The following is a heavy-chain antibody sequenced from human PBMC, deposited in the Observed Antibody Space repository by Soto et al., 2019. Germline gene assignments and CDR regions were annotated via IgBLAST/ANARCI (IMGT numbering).Heavy chain of an antibody. CDR3: ARVRAAAREYYYYYMDV. Sequence: PSETLSLTCTVSGGSISSYYWSWIRQPPGKGLEWIGYIYYSGSTNYNPSLKSRVTISVDTSKNQFSLKLSSVTAADTAVYYCARVRAAAREYYYYYMDVWGKGTTVTVSS. J-gene: IGHJ6*03. CDR1: GGSISSYY. CDR2: IYYSGST. D-gene: IGHD6-13*01. V-gene: IGHV4-59*01.